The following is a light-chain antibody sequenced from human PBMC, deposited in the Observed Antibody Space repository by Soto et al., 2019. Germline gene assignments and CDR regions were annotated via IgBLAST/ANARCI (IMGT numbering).Light chain of an antibody. V-gene: IGKV1-39*01. Sequence: DIQMTQSPSSLSASVGDRVTITCRASQYISSYLNWYQQKPGKAPKFLIYGASSLESGVPSRFSGSGSGTDFTLTITSLQPEDFATYYCQQTYSAPPTFGGGTKVEI. J-gene: IGKJ4*01. CDR1: QYISSY. CDR2: GAS. CDR3: QQTYSAPPT.